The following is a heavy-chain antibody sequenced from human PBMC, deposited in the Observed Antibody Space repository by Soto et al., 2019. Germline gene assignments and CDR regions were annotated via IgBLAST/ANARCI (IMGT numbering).Heavy chain of an antibody. V-gene: IGHV3-9*01. Sequence: ELQLVESGGGLVQPGKSLRLSCAASGFSLDDYAMHWVRQAPGKGLEWVSGVSWNSGSIGYADSVKGRFTISRDNAKNSLYLQMNSLRAEDTALYYCAKDMVAGSPFYGMDVWGQGTTVTVSS. J-gene: IGHJ6*02. CDR2: VSWNSGSI. CDR3: AKDMVAGSPFYGMDV. D-gene: IGHD3-10*01. CDR1: GFSLDDYA.